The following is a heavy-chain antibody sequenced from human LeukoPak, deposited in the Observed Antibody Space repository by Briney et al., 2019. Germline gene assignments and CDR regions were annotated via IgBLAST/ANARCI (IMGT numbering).Heavy chain of an antibody. CDR3: ARHQFTVHGLSVFGY. J-gene: IGHJ4*02. Sequence: PSQTLSLTCAVSGGSISSGGYSWSWIRQPPGKGLEWIGYIYHSGSTYYNPSLKSRVTISVDRSKNQFSLKLSSVTAADTAVYYCARHQFTVHGLSVFGYWGQGTLVTVSS. CDR2: IYHSGST. D-gene: IGHD3-10*01. CDR1: GGSISSGGYS. V-gene: IGHV4-30-2*01.